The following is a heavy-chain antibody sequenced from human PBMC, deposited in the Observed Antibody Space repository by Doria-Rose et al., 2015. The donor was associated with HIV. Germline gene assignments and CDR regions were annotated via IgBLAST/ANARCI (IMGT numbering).Heavy chain of an antibody. V-gene: IGHV2-26*01. CDR1: GVSLSSPGMG. Sequence: QESGPVLVKPTETLTLTCTVSGVSLSSPGMGVSWIRQPPGKALEWLANIFSDDDRSYKPSLKSRLTISRGTSKSQVVLTMTDMDPVDTATYYCARIKSSRWYHKYYLDFWGQGTLVIVSA. J-gene: IGHJ4*02. CDR3: ARIKSSRWYHKYYLDF. CDR2: IFSDDDR. D-gene: IGHD6-13*01.